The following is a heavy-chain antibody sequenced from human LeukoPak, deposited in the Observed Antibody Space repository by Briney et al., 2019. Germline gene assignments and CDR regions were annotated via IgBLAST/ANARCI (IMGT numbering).Heavy chain of an antibody. CDR2: INSDGSST. CDR1: GFTFSSYW. V-gene: IGHV3-74*01. CDR3: AIDSSGWTTFDY. J-gene: IGHJ4*02. Sequence: GGSLILSCAASGFTFSSYWMHWGRQATGKGLVLVSRINSDGSSTSYADSVKGRFTISRDNAKNTLYLQMNSLRAEDTAVYYCAIDSSGWTTFDYWAREPWSPSPQ. D-gene: IGHD6-19*01.